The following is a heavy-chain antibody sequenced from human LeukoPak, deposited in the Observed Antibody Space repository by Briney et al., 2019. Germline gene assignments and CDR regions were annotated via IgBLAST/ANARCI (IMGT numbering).Heavy chain of an antibody. Sequence: ASVKVSCKASGYTFASYAMHWVRQAPGQRLEWMGWINAGNGNTKYSQKFQGRVTITRDTSASTAYMELSSLRSEDTAVYYCARVRWELPTPFDYWGQGTLVTVSS. CDR2: INAGNGNT. V-gene: IGHV1-3*01. J-gene: IGHJ4*02. CDR1: GYTFASYA. CDR3: ARVRWELPTPFDY. D-gene: IGHD1-26*01.